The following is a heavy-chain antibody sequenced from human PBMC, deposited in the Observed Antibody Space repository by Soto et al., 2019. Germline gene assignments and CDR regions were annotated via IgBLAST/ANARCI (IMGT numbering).Heavy chain of an antibody. CDR1: GFTFSSYS. V-gene: IGHV3-21*01. CDR2: ISSSSSYI. CDR3: ARALDFWSPMDV. D-gene: IGHD3-3*01. J-gene: IGHJ6*02. Sequence: GRSIRLSCAASGFTFSSYSMNWVRQAPGKGLEWVSSISSSSSYIYYADSVKGRFTISRDNAKNSLYLQMNSLRAEDTAVYYCARALDFWSPMDVWGQGTTVTVSS.